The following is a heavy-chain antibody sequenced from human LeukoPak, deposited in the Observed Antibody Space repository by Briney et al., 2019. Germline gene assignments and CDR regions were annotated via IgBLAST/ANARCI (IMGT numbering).Heavy chain of an antibody. CDR1: GFTFSTFW. J-gene: IGHJ4*02. Sequence: GGSLRLSCAASGFTFSTFWMHWVRQAPGKGLVWVSRINPDGSYTDYADSVKGRSTISRDNTKNTLYLQMNSLRADDTSLYFCAKDLRGARDYWGQGTLVTASS. D-gene: IGHD1-26*01. CDR3: AKDLRGARDY. CDR2: INPDGSYT. V-gene: IGHV3-74*01.